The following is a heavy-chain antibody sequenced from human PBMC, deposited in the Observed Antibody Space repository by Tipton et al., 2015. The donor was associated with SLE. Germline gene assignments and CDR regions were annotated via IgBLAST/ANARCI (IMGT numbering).Heavy chain of an antibody. D-gene: IGHD2-2*01. Sequence: SLRLSCAASEFTFSSHAMSWVRQAPGKGLEWVAVISYDGNIKHYTDSVKGRFTISRDNSKSTLYLQMNSLRAEDTALYYCAKTYALDYWGQGTLVTVSS. CDR1: EFTFSSHA. CDR2: ISYDGNIK. CDR3: AKTYALDY. J-gene: IGHJ4*02. V-gene: IGHV3-30*18.